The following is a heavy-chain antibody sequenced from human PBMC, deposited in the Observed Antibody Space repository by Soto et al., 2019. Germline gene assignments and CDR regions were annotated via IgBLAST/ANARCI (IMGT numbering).Heavy chain of an antibody. Sequence: GGSLRLSCAASGFTFSSYAMSWVRQAPGKGLEWVSAISGSGGSTYYADSVKGRFTISRDNSKNTLYLQMNSLRAEDTAVYYCASADDYYDSSGYYYNSWGQGTLVTVSS. D-gene: IGHD3-22*01. J-gene: IGHJ4*02. CDR1: GFTFSSYA. CDR3: ASADDYYDSSGYYYNS. V-gene: IGHV3-23*01. CDR2: ISGSGGST.